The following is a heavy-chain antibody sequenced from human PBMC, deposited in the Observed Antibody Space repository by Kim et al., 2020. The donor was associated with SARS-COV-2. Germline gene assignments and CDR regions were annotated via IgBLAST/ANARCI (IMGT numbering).Heavy chain of an antibody. CDR3: AREQWLEYYIDH. D-gene: IGHD6-19*01. CDR1: GFTFSSYA. J-gene: IGHJ4*02. Sequence: GGSLRLSCAASGFTFSSYAMNWVRQAPGKGLEWVSSISSGSRFIYYADSVRGRFSISRDNARNSLYLQMNSLRAEDTAVYFCAREQWLEYYIDHWGQGTL. CDR2: ISSGSRFI. V-gene: IGHV3-21*06.